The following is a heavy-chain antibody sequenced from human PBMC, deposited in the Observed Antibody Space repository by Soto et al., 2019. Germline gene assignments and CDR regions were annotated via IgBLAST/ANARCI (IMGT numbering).Heavy chain of an antibody. Sequence: EVQLVDSGGGLVKPGVSLILSCAASGFTISNAWMSVVRQAPGNGVEFVVRIKSKPDGGTTDYAAPVKGRFTISRDDSKNTLYLQMNSLKTEDTAVYYCTTDCSGGSCSSSGYYYMDVWGKGTTVTVSS. CDR2: IKSKPDGGTT. D-gene: IGHD2-15*01. CDR3: TTDCSGGSCSSSGYYYMDV. V-gene: IGHV3-15*01. CDR1: GFTISNAW. J-gene: IGHJ6*03.